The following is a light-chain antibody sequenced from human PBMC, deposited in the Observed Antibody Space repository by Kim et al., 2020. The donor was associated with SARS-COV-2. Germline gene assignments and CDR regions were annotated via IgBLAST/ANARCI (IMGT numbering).Light chain of an antibody. J-gene: IGKJ2*01. CDR2: WAS. CDR1: QSVLYSSNNRNY. V-gene: IGKV4-1*01. CDR3: QQYYSTPHT. Sequence: RATINCKSSQSVLYSSNNRNYLAWYQHKPGQPPKLLIDWASTRDSGVPDRFGGSGSGTDFTLTISSLQAEDVAVYYCQQYYSTPHTFGQGTKLEI.